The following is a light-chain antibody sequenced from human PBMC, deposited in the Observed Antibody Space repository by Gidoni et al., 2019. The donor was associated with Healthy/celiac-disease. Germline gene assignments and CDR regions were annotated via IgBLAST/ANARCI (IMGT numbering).Light chain of an antibody. CDR2: DAS. J-gene: IGKJ5*01. CDR1: QSVSSY. CDR3: QQRSNWPPIT. V-gene: IGKV3-11*01. Sequence: SQSVSSYLAWYQQKPGQAPRLLIYDASNRATGIPARFSGSVSGKDFTLTISSLEPEDFAVYYCQQRSNWPPITFGQGTRLEIK.